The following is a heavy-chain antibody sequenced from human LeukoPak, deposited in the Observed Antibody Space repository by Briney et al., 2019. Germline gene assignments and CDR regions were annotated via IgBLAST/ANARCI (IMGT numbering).Heavy chain of an antibody. D-gene: IGHD6-13*01. V-gene: IGHV4-31*03. CDR3: ARDRFGIAAAGT. J-gene: IGHJ4*02. CDR2: FYYSEST. CDR1: GGSISSGGYY. Sequence: SETLSLTCTVSGGSISSGGYYWSWIRQHPGKGLEWIGYFYYSESTYYIRALKSRVIMSVDTSKNLSSLKLSSVTAADTAVYYCARDRFGIAAAGTWGQGTLVTVSS.